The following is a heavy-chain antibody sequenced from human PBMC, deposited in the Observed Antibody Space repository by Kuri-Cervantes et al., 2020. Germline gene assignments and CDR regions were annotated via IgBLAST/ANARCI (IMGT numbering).Heavy chain of an antibody. V-gene: IGHV4-39*07. D-gene: IGHD4-17*01. CDR2: IYYRGTT. CDR1: GGSISSSSYY. CDR3: AKADANGDFDY. J-gene: IGHJ4*02. Sequence: GSLRLSCTVSGGSISSSSYYWGWVRQPPGKGLEWIGSIYYRGTTYYNPSLKSRVTISKDTSQNQFSLRLTSVTAADTAMYYCAKADANGDFDYWGQGTLVTVSS.